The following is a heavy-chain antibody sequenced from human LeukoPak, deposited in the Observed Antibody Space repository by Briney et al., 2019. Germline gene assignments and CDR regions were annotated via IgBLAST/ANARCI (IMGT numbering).Heavy chain of an antibody. CDR3: ARDPDRSGFDY. Sequence: GGSLRLSCAASGFTFINYGMYWIRQAPGKGLEWVATVWYDGNNKYYADSVQGRFTISRDNSRNTLFLQMDSLRVEYTGLYYCARDPDRSGFDYWGQGTLVTVSS. CDR2: VWYDGNNK. D-gene: IGHD1-14*01. J-gene: IGHJ4*02. CDR1: GFTFINYG. V-gene: IGHV3-33*07.